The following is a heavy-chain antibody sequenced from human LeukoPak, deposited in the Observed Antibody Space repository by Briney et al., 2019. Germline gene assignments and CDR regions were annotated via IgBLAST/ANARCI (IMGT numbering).Heavy chain of an antibody. CDR1: GFTFSSYS. Sequence: GGSLRLSCAASGFTFSSYSMNWVRQAPGKGLEWVSSISSSSSYIYYADSVKGRFTISRDNAKNSLYLQMNSLRAEDTAVYYCARGFYYGSGSNNWFDPWGQGTLVTVSS. CDR2: ISSSSSYI. J-gene: IGHJ5*02. D-gene: IGHD3-10*01. CDR3: ARGFYYGSGSNNWFDP. V-gene: IGHV3-21*01.